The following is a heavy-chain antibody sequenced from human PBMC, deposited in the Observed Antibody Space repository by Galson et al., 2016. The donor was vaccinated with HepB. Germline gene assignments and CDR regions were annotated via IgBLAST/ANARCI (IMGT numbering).Heavy chain of an antibody. CDR3: ARAVMLGRGMDV. CDR2: TFYRSAWEN. D-gene: IGHD3-10*01. CDR1: GDSVYNNGAA. V-gene: IGHV6-1*01. Sequence: CAISGDSVYNNGAAWVWIRQSPSRGLEWLGRTFYRSAWENHYAGSVKNRITISPDTSRNQFSLHLNSVTPEDTAVYYCARAVMLGRGMDVWGQGTTVTVSS. J-gene: IGHJ6*02.